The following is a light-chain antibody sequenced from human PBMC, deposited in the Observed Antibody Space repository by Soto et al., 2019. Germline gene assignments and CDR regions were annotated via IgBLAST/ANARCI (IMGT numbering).Light chain of an antibody. CDR1: QSISIN. V-gene: IGKV3D-15*01. J-gene: IGKJ1*01. CDR3: QQFRNWPWT. Sequence: EILPTQSPGTLSVSPGDRVTLSCRASQSISINLAWYQHKPGQAPRLLIHGGSTRATGIPARISGSGSGTEFTLTISSLQSEDFAVYYCQQFRNWPWTFGQGTKVDI. CDR2: GGS.